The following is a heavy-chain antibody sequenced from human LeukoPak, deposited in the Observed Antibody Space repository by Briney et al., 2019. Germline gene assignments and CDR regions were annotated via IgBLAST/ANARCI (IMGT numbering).Heavy chain of an antibody. V-gene: IGHV1-18*01. J-gene: IGHJ3*02. CDR1: GYTFTSYG. D-gene: IGHD3-22*01. Sequence: ASVKVSCKASGYTFTSYGISWVRQAPGQGLEWMGWISAYNGNTNYAQKLQGRVTMTTDTSTSTAYMELRSLRSDDTAVYYCARDDYYYDSGLGAFDIWGQGTMVTVSS. CDR2: ISAYNGNT. CDR3: ARDDYYYDSGLGAFDI.